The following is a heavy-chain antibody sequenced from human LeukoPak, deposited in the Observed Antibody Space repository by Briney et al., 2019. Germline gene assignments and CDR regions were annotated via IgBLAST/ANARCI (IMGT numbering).Heavy chain of an antibody. CDR1: GFTFSSYA. J-gene: IGHJ4*02. D-gene: IGHD3-22*01. V-gene: IGHV3-23*01. CDR3: AKAFIEDYYDSSGTFDY. Sequence: PGGSLRLSCAASGFTFSSYAMSWVRQAPGKGLEWVSAISGSGGSTYYADSVKGRFTISRDNSKNTLYLQMNSLRAEDTAVYYCAKAFIEDYYDSSGTFDYWGQGTLVTVSS. CDR2: ISGSGGST.